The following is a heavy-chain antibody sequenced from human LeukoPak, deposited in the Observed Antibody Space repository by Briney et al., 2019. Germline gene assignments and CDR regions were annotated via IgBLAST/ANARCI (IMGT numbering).Heavy chain of an antibody. CDR3: ARDRSSWYGYYYYYMDV. D-gene: IGHD6-13*01. CDR2: IKQDGSEK. J-gene: IGHJ6*03. Sequence: GGSLRLSCAASGFSVSSNYVSWVRQAPGKGLEWVANIKQDGSEKYYVDSVKGRFTISRDNAKNSLYLQMNSLRAEDTAVYYCARDRSSWYGYYYYYMDVWGKGTTVTISS. V-gene: IGHV3-7*01. CDR1: GFSVSSNY.